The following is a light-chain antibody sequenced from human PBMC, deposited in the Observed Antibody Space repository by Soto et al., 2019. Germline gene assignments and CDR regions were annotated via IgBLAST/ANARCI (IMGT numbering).Light chain of an antibody. CDR1: QSVSTTY. V-gene: IGKV3-20*01. CDR2: GAS. J-gene: IGKJ1*01. CDR3: QQYGSSPWT. Sequence: ENVLTQSPGTLSLSPGERATLSCRASQSVSTTYVAWYRQKSGQAPRLLIYGASSRATGVPDRFSGSGSRTDFTLTISRVEPEDSAVYYCQQYGSSPWTFGQGT.